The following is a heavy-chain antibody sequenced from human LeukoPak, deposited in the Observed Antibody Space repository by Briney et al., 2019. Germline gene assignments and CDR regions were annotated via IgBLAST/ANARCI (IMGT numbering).Heavy chain of an antibody. D-gene: IGHD3-22*01. CDR3: AREANYYDSSGYYYFFDY. Sequence: GGSLRLSCAASGFTVSSNYMSWVRQAPGKGLEWVSVIYSGGSTYYADSVKGRFTISRDNPKNTLYLQMNSLRAEDTAVYYCAREANYYDSSGYYYFFDYWGQGTLVTVSS. CDR2: IYSGGST. CDR1: GFTVSSNY. J-gene: IGHJ4*02. V-gene: IGHV3-66*01.